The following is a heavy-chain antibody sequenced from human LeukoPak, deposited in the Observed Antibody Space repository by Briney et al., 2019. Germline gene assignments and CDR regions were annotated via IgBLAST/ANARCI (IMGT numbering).Heavy chain of an antibody. J-gene: IGHJ6*02. CDR2: LNPSGGSS. CDR1: GGTFSSYA. D-gene: IGHD5-24*01. CDR3: ASVYKHGMDV. Sequence: ASVKVSCKASGGTFSSYAISWVRQAPGQGLEWMAILNPSGGSSNYAQKFQGRATLTRATSTGTVYMELSSLRSEDTAVYYCASVYKHGMDVWGQGTAVIVSS. V-gene: IGHV1-46*01.